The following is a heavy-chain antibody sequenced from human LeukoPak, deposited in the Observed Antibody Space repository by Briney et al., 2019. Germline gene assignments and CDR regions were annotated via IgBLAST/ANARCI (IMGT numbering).Heavy chain of an antibody. Sequence: PGGSLRLSCAASGFTFSSYGMSWVRQAPGKGLEWVSAISGSGGSTYYADSVKGRFTFSRDNSKNTLYLQMNSLRAEDTAVYYCAKDTVAAAGWCFDYWGQGTLVTVSS. CDR3: AKDTVAAAGWCFDY. D-gene: IGHD6-13*01. CDR1: GFTFSSYG. J-gene: IGHJ4*02. V-gene: IGHV3-23*01. CDR2: ISGSGGST.